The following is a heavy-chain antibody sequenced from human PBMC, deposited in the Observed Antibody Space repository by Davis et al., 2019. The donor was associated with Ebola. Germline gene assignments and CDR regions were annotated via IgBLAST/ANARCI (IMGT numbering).Heavy chain of an antibody. CDR3: ARDGSSRPRGAFDI. D-gene: IGHD6-13*01. CDR2: ISAYNGNT. V-gene: IGHV1-18*01. Sequence: ASVKVSCKASGGTFSSYTTSWVRQAPGQGLEWMGWISAYNGNTNYAQKLQGRVTMTTDTSTSTAYMELRSLRSDDTAVYYCARDGSSRPRGAFDIWGQGTMVTVSS. CDR1: GGTFSSYT. J-gene: IGHJ3*02.